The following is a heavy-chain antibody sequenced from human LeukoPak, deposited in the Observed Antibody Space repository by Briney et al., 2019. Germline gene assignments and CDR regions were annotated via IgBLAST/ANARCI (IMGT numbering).Heavy chain of an antibody. J-gene: IGHJ4*02. V-gene: IGHV3-49*03. CDR1: GFTFSDYY. D-gene: IGHD3-3*01. CDR3: TRTSRDFWSGYLYYFDY. CDR2: IRSKAYGGTT. Sequence: GGSLRLSCAASGFTFSDYYMSWFRQAPGKGLEWVGFIRSKAYGGTTEYAASVKGRFTISRDDSKSIAYLQMNSLKTEDTAVYYCTRTSRDFWSGYLYYFDYWGQGTLVTVSS.